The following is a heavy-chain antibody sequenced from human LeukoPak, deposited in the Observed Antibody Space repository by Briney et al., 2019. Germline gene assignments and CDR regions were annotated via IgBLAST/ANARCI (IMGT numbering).Heavy chain of an antibody. Sequence: SETLSLTRIVSGGSISSDYWSWIRQPAGKGLEWIGRIYTSGSTNYNPSLKSRVTMSVDTSKNQFSLKLSSVTAADTAVYYCAREGRGIPFDYWGQGTLVTVSS. CDR3: AREGRGIPFDY. J-gene: IGHJ4*02. D-gene: IGHD1-26*01. V-gene: IGHV4-4*07. CDR2: IYTSGST. CDR1: GGSISSDY.